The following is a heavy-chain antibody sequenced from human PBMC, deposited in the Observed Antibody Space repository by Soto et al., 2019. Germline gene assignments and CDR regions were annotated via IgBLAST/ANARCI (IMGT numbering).Heavy chain of an antibody. J-gene: IGHJ4*02. CDR2: ISSSSSYT. V-gene: IGHV3-11*06. D-gene: IGHD3-22*01. Sequence: GGSLRLSCAASGFTFSDYYMSWIRQAPGKGLEWVSYISSSSSYTNYADSVKGRFTISRDNAKNSLYLQMNSLRAEDTAVYYCARDRGGYFPIDYWVQGTLVTVSS. CDR3: ARDRGGYFPIDY. CDR1: GFTFSDYY.